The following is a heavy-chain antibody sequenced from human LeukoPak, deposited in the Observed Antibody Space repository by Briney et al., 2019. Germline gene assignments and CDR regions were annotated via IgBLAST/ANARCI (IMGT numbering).Heavy chain of an antibody. V-gene: IGHV3-23*01. J-gene: IGHJ1*01. Sequence: GGSLRLSCAASGFTFSSYAMGWVRQAPGKGQEWVSAISGSGGSTYYADSVKGRFTISRDNSKNTLYLQMNSLRAEDTAVYYCAKVAVAGYAEYCQYWGQGTLVTVSS. D-gene: IGHD6-19*01. CDR1: GFTFSSYA. CDR3: AKVAVAGYAEYCQY. CDR2: ISGSGGST.